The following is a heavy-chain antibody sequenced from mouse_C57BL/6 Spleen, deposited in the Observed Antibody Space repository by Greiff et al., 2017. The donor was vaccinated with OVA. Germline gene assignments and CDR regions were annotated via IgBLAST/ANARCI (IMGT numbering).Heavy chain of an antibody. CDR3: ARWGYGSSYGGARDY. J-gene: IGHJ4*01. V-gene: IGHV1-69*01. CDR1: GYTFTSYW. CDR2: IDPSDSYT. Sequence: VQLQQPGAELVMPGASVKLSCKASGYTFTSYWMHWVKQRPGQGLEWIGEIDPSDSYTNYNQKFKGKSTLTVDKSSSTAYMQLSSLTSEDSAVYYCARWGYGSSYGGARDYWGQGTAVTVSS. D-gene: IGHD1-1*01.